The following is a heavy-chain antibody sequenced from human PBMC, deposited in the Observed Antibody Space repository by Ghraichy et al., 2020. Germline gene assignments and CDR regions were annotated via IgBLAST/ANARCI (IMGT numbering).Heavy chain of an antibody. CDR1: GFTFSSYA. CDR2: ISGSGGST. D-gene: IGHD1-26*01. Sequence: GESLNISCAASGFTFSSYAMSWVRQAPGKGLEWVSAISGSGGSTYYADSVKGRFTISRDNSKNTLYLQMNSLRAEDTAVYYCAKCRRYSGSSLFFGYWGQGTLVTVSS. V-gene: IGHV3-23*01. CDR3: AKCRRYSGSSLFFGY. J-gene: IGHJ4*02.